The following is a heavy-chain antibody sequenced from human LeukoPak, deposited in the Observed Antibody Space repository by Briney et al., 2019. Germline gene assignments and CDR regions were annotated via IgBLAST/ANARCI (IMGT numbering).Heavy chain of an antibody. CDR2: INHRGST. D-gene: IGHD1-26*01. CDR3: ASSVGSTDY. V-gene: IGHV4-34*01. J-gene: IGHJ4*02. CDR1: GESLSKYY. Sequence: SETLSLTCAVYGESLSKYYGTWIRQSPGKGLEWIGEINHRGSTNLNPSLKSRVTLSVDTSKHQFSLTLNSVTAADAAVYYCASSVGSTDYWGQGTLVTVSS.